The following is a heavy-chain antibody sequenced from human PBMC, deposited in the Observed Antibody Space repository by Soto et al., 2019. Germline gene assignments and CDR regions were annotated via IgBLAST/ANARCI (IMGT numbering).Heavy chain of an antibody. CDR1: GFTFGDYA. D-gene: IGHD1-26*01. Sequence: GGSLRLSCTASGFTFGDYAMSWFRQAPGKGLEWVGFIRSKAYGGTTEYAAPVKGRFTISRDDSKSIAYLQMNSLKTEDTAVYYCTSLTRTHPVLGGGDYWGQGTLVTVSS. J-gene: IGHJ4*02. CDR2: IRSKAYGGTT. V-gene: IGHV3-49*03. CDR3: TSLTRTHPVLGGGDY.